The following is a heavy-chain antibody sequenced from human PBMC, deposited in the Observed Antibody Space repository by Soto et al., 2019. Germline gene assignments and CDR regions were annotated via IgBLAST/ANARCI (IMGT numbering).Heavy chain of an antibody. J-gene: IGHJ4*02. D-gene: IGHD6-19*01. CDR3: ARDRLIAVAGTCGN. Sequence: QVQLVQSGAEVKKPGASVKVSCKASGYTFTSYAMHWVRQAPGQRHEWMGWINAGNGNTKYSQKFQGRVTITRDTSASTADMELSSLRSEDTAVYYCARDRLIAVAGTCGNWGQGTLVTVSS. CDR1: GYTFTSYA. CDR2: INAGNGNT. V-gene: IGHV1-3*01.